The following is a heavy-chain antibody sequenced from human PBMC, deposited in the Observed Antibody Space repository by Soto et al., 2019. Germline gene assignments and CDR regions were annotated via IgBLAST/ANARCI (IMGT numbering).Heavy chain of an antibody. V-gene: IGHV4-31*11. D-gene: IGHD3-3*01. J-gene: IGHJ5*02. CDR1: GDSIGTDGYY. CDR2: MYYSGST. CDR3: ARGGVLRFLKWFPGGWLDP. Sequence: QVQLQESGPGLVKPSHTLSLTCAVSGDSIGTDGYYWSWIRPVPGKGLEWIGHMYYSGSTSYNPSLKRRVTISGDTSKNQFSLSLTSVTAADTAVYFCARGGVLRFLKWFPGGWLDPWGQGTLVSVSS.